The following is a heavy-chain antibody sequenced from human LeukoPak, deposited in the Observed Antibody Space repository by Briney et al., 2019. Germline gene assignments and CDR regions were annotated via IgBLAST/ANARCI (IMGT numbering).Heavy chain of an antibody. CDR3: AKDSKSWLLLAIYGMDV. Sequence: GGSLRLSCAASGFTFSSYSMNWVRQAPGKGLEWVSSISSSSSYIYYADSVKGRFTISRDNSKNTLYLQMNSLRAEDTAVYYCAKDSKSWLLLAIYGMDVWGQGTTVTVSS. D-gene: IGHD3-9*01. J-gene: IGHJ6*02. CDR1: GFTFSSYS. V-gene: IGHV3-21*01. CDR2: ISSSSSYI.